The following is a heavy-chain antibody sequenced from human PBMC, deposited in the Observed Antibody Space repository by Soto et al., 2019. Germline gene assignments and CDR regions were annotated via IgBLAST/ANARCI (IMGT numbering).Heavy chain of an antibody. CDR1: GGILNKFA. CDR3: ARGPYYYETTLDY. J-gene: IGHJ4*02. D-gene: IGHD3-22*01. V-gene: IGHV1-69*06. Sequence: KASGGILNKFAITWVRQAPGQGLEWMGGISAVFGSTNYAQKFQGRVTITADKSTPIVYMELSSLRSEDTAVYYCARGPYYYETTLDYWGQGTVVTVSS. CDR2: ISAVFGST.